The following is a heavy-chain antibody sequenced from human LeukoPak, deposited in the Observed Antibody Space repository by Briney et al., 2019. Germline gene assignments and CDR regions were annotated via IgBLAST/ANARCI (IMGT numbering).Heavy chain of an antibody. Sequence: PAETLSLTCTVSGGSISSSSYYWGWIRQPPGKGLEWIGSIYYSGSTYYNPSLKSRVTISVDTSKNQFSLKLSTVTAADTAVYYCARPHYDFESGYYTGGGYFDYWGQGTLVTVSS. V-gene: IGHV4-39*01. CDR3: ARPHYDFESGYYTGGGYFDY. CDR2: IYYSGST. J-gene: IGHJ4*02. D-gene: IGHD3-3*01. CDR1: GGSISSSSYY.